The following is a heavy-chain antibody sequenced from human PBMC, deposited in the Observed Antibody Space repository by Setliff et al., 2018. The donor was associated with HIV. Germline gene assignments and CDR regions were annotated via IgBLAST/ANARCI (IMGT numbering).Heavy chain of an antibody. D-gene: IGHD3-22*01. Sequence: SETLSLTCTVSGASVNSHYWAWIRQPPGKGLEWIGSFYYSGNTNYNPSLKSRVTISADTSKNQFSLKLRSVTAADTAVYYCAGVLSSGYYDGPWGQGTLVTVS. CDR1: GASVNSHY. CDR2: FYYSGNT. CDR3: AGVLSSGYYDGP. V-gene: IGHV4-59*02. J-gene: IGHJ5*02.